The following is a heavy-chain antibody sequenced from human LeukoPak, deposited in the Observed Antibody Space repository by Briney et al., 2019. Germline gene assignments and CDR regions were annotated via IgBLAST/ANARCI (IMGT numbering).Heavy chain of an antibody. CDR3: ARPGLRLGELSHSWYFDL. CDR2: FYYSGST. J-gene: IGHJ2*01. Sequence: SETLSLTCTVSGGSISSSSYYWGWNRQPPGQGLVWIRDFYYSGSTYYNPSLKSRVTISVDTSKSQFSLKLSSVTAADTAVYYCARPGLRLGELSHSWYFDLWGRGTLVTVSS. V-gene: IGHV4-39*01. CDR1: GGSISSSSYY. D-gene: IGHD3-16*02.